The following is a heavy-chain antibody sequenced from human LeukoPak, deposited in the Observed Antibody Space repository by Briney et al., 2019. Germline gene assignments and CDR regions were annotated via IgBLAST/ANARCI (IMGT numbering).Heavy chain of an antibody. J-gene: IGHJ4*02. CDR2: IKQDGSEK. V-gene: IGHV3-7*01. CDR3: ARDRQIAY. Sequence: GGSLRLSCAASGFTFSNYWLTWVRQAPGQGLEWVANIKQDGSEKHYVDSVKGRFTISRDNAKDSLYLQMNSLKAEDTAVYYCARDRQIAYWGQGTLVTVSS. CDR1: GFTFSNYW.